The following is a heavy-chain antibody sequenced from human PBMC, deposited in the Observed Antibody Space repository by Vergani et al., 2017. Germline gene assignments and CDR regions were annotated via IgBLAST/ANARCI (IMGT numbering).Heavy chain of an antibody. CDR3: AKPHSGYWSXTSCYGGNYYYYYYMDV. Sequence: EVQLLESGGGLVQPGGSLRLSCAASGFTFSSYAMSWVRQAPGKGLEWVAAIRGSGGSTYSADSVKGRFTISSDNSKNTLYLKRNSLRAEDTAVYYCAKPHSGYWSXTSCYGGNYYYYYYMDVWGKGTTVTVSS. V-gene: IGHV3-23*01. CDR2: IRGSGGST. D-gene: IGHD2-2*01. CDR1: GFTFSSYA. J-gene: IGHJ6*03.